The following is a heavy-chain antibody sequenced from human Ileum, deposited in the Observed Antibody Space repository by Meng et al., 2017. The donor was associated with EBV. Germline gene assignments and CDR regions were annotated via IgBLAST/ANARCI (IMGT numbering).Heavy chain of an antibody. CDR2: IFHSRST. J-gene: IGHJ4*02. CDR1: CGSTSSSIW. CDR3: AAHIGNNYGPYDY. D-gene: IGHD5-18*01. V-gene: IGHV4-4*02. Sequence: GPVLLKLSGPRSLPCRVACGSTSSSIWWSWFRQPPGKVLEWIGEIFHSRSTNYTPSLKSRVTVSVDKSKNQFSLNLNSVTAADTALYYCAAHIGNNYGPYDYWGQGTLVTVSS.